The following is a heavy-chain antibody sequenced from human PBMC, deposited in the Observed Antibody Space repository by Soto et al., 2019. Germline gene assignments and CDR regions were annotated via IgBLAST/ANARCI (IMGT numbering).Heavy chain of an antibody. J-gene: IGHJ4*02. V-gene: IGHV3-21*01. CDR1: GFTFSSYS. CDR3: ARDSLWFGELLRYYFDY. CDR2: ISSSSSYI. D-gene: IGHD3-10*01. Sequence: PGGSLRLSCAASGFTFSSYSMNWVRQAPGKGLEWVSSISSSSSYIYYADSVKGRFTISRDNAKNSLYLQMNSLRAEDTAVYYCARDSLWFGELLRYYFDYWGQGTLVTVSS.